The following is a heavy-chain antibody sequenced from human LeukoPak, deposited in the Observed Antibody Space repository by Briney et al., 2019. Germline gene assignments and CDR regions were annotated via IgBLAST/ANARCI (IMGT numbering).Heavy chain of an antibody. CDR3: ARVSEEMATITFDY. D-gene: IGHD5-24*01. V-gene: IGHV1-18*01. J-gene: IGHJ4*02. CDR1: GYTFSSYD. CDR2: ISAYNGNT. Sequence: GASVKVSGKASGYTFSSYDISWVRQAPGQGLEWMGWISAYNGNTNYAQKLQGRVTMTTDTSTSTAYLELRSLRSDDTAVYYCARVSEEMATITFDYWGQGTLVTVSS.